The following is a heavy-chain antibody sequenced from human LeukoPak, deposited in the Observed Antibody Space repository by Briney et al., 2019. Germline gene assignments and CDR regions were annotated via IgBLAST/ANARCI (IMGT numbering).Heavy chain of an antibody. CDR1: GYTFTGYY. Sequence: EASVKVSCKASGYTFTGYYMHWVRQAPGQGLEWMGWINPNSGGTNYAQKFQGRVTMTRDTSISTAYMELSRLRSDDTAVYYCARGVPVLSCGYFVFDYWGQGTLVTVSS. D-gene: IGHD3-22*01. CDR2: INPNSGGT. V-gene: IGHV1-2*02. J-gene: IGHJ4*02. CDR3: ARGVPVLSCGYFVFDY.